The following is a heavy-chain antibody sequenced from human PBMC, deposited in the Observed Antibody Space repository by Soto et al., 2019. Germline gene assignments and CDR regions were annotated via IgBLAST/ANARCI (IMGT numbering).Heavy chain of an antibody. D-gene: IGHD3-22*01. CDR1: GGSISSGGYY. V-gene: IGHV4-31*03. CDR3: AREILDSYDSRPFDH. Sequence: SETLSLTCTVSGGSISSGGYYWSWIRQHPGKGLEWIGYIYYSGSTYYNPSLKSRVTISVDTSKNQFSLKLSSVTAADTAVYYCAREILDSYDSRPFDHWGQGTLVTVS. J-gene: IGHJ4*02. CDR2: IYYSGST.